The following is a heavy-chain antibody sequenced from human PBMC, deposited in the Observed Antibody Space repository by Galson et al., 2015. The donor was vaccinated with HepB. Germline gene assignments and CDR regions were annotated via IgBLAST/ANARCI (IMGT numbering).Heavy chain of an antibody. CDR1: GYTLTELS. CDR2: FDPEDGET. Sequence: SVKVSCKVSGYTLTELSMHWVRQAPGKGLEWMGGFDPEDGETIYAQKFQGRVTMTEDTSTDTAYMELSSLRSEDTAVYYCATDSSPRSITIFGVVIIRHADAFDIWGQGTMVTVSS. J-gene: IGHJ3*02. V-gene: IGHV1-24*01. D-gene: IGHD3-3*01. CDR3: ATDSSPRSITIFGVVIIRHADAFDI.